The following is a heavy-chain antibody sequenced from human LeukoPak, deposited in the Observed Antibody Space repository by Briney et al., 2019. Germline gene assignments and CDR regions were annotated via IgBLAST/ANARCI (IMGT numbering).Heavy chain of an antibody. CDR2: IKHDGSER. CDR1: GFTFSSSW. CDR3: ASDGHSHAN. V-gene: IGHV3-7*01. Sequence: GGSLRLSCAASGFTFSSSWMSWVRQVPGRGLEWVANIKHDGSERYHVDSVRGRFTISRDNAKNSLYLQVNSLRAEDTAVYYCASDGHSHANWGQGTLVTVSS. D-gene: IGHD2-2*01. J-gene: IGHJ4*02.